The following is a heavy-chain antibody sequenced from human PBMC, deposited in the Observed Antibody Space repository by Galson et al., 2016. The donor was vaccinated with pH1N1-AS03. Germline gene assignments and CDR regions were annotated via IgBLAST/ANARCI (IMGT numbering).Heavy chain of an antibody. CDR3: AGMQLGALHF. Sequence: CAISGDSVPGNSAAWNWIRLSPSRGLEWLGRTYYRSRWKNDYAVSVKSRIIINPDTSKNQFSLQLNSVTPEDTAIYYCAGMQLGALHFWGRGTLVTVSS. D-gene: IGHD1-1*01. J-gene: IGHJ4*02. V-gene: IGHV6-1*01. CDR2: TYYRSRWKN. CDR1: GDSVPGNSAA.